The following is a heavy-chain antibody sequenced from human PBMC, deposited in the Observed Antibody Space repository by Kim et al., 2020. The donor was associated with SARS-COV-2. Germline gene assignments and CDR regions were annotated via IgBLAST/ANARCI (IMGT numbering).Heavy chain of an antibody. V-gene: IGHV4-59*13. CDR3: ASFPPSHAGAFDA. CDR1: GRSISTYY. Sequence: SETLSLTCTVSGRSISTYYWSWIRQPPGKGLECIGYMFYGGTTYYNPSLKSRVTLSVDTSKNQFSLTLTSVTAADTAVYYCASFPPSHAGAFDAWGQGTMVTVSS. CDR2: MFYGGTT. J-gene: IGHJ3*01. D-gene: IGHD2-8*01.